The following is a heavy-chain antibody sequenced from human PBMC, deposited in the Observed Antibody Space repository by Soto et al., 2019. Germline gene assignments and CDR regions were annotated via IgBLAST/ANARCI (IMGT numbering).Heavy chain of an antibody. D-gene: IGHD4-4*01. CDR2: IIPILGIA. CDR1: GGTFSSYT. CDR3: ARAAYSTLYYYYYMDV. J-gene: IGHJ6*03. V-gene: IGHV1-69*02. Sequence: QVQLVQSGAEVKKPGSSVKVSCKASGGTFSSYTISWVRQAPGQGLEWMGRIIPILGIANYAQKFQGRVTITADKSTSTAYMELSSLRAEDTAVYYCARAAYSTLYYYYYMDVWGKGTTATVSS.